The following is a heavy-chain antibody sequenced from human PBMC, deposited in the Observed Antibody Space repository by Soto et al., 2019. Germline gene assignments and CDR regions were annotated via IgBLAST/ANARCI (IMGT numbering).Heavy chain of an antibody. CDR1: GGSISSSSYY. J-gene: IGHJ2*01. CDR2: IYYSGST. V-gene: IGHV4-39*01. D-gene: IGHD3-22*01. CDR3: ALLYYDSSGSDLYWYFDL. Sequence: QLQLQESGPGLVKPSETLSLTCTVSGGSISSSSYYWGWIRQPPGKGLEWIGSIYYSGSTYYNPSLKSRVTISVDTSKNQFSLKLSSVTAADTAVYYCALLYYDSSGSDLYWYFDLWGRGTLVTVSS.